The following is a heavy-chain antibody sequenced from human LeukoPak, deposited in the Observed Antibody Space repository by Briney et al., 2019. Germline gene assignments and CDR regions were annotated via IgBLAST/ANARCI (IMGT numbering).Heavy chain of an antibody. CDR1: GFTFSTYG. CDR3: ATGAYCDH. J-gene: IGHJ4*02. V-gene: IGHV3-23*01. Sequence: GGTLRLSCAASGFTFSTYGMTWVRQAPGKGLEWVSTIGDTGDSTYYADSVKGRFIISRDNSESTLFLQMDGLRAEDTAIYFCATGAYCDHWGQGTLVAVSS. CDR2: IGDTGDST.